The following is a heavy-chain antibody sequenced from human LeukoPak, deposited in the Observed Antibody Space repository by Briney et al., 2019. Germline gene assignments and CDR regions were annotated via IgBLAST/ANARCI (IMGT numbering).Heavy chain of an antibody. CDR3: ARDPGSWRNVFDY. J-gene: IGHJ4*02. CDR1: GGSISSSSYY. CDR2: IYYSGST. V-gene: IGHV4-39*07. D-gene: IGHD6-13*01. Sequence: SETLSLTCTVSGGSISSSSYYWGWIRQPPGKGLEWIGSIYYSGSTYYNPSLKSRVTISVDTSKNQFSLKLSSVTAADTAVYYCARDPGSWRNVFDYWGQGTLVTVSS.